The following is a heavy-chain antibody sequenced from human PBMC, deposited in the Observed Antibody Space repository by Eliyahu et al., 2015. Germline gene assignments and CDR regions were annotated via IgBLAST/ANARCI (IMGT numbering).Heavy chain of an antibody. CDR1: GGPFTGFY. CDR2: VLHTGKT. V-gene: IGHV4-34*12. CDR3: ARASIVGWFDP. J-gene: IGHJ5*02. D-gene: IGHD2-15*01. Sequence: QVQLQQWGAGLLKPSETLSLTCAVSGGPFTGFYWSWIRQAPGMGPEWIGEVLHTGKTNYNPSLGSRLIISVDTSKQQVFLTLTSVTAADTAVYYCARASIVGWFDPWGQGTLVSVSS.